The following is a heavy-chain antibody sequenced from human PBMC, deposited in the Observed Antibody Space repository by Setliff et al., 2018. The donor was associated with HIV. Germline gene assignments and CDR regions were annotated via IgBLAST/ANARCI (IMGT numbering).Heavy chain of an antibody. CDR2: ISPYNDNT. Sequence: ASVKVSCKASGYAFTSYGISWVRQAPGQGLEWVAWISPYNDNTNYAQKRQGRVTMTTDTSTSTAYMELRSLRSDDTAVYYCARDLGYCSSTSCYGSDYYMDVWGKGTTVTVSS. D-gene: IGHD2-2*01. CDR3: ARDLGYCSSTSCYGSDYYMDV. J-gene: IGHJ6*03. CDR1: GYAFTSYG. V-gene: IGHV1-18*01.